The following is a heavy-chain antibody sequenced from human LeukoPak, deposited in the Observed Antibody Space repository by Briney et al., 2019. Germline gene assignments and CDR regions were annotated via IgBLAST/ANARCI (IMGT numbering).Heavy chain of an antibody. Sequence: PGGSLRLSCAASGFTFNSYSMNWVRQAPGKGLEWASSISSTISNIYYADSVKGRFTISRDNAKNSLYLQMNSLRAGDTALYYCARVGYSSSWRERYKYYFDYWGQGTLVTVSS. V-gene: IGHV3-21*01. CDR2: ISSTISNI. CDR3: ARVGYSSSWRERYKYYFDY. D-gene: IGHD6-13*01. CDR1: GFTFNSYS. J-gene: IGHJ4*02.